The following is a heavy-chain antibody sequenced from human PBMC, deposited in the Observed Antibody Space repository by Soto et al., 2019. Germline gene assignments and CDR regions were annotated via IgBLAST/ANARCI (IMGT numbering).Heavy chain of an antibody. V-gene: IGHV4-59*01. J-gene: IGHJ4*02. CDR2: IYYSGST. CDR3: ASGEYFDY. Sequence: SETLSLTYTVSGGSISSYYWSWIRQPPGKGLEWIGYIYYSGSTNYNPSLKSRVTISVDTSKNQFSLKLSSVTAADTAVYYCASGEYFDYWGQGTLVTVSS. CDR1: GGSISSYY. D-gene: IGHD7-27*01.